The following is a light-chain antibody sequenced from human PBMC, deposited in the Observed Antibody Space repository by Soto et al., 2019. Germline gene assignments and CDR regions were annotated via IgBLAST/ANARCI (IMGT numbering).Light chain of an antibody. V-gene: IGKV3-20*01. J-gene: IGKJ5*01. Sequence: EIVLTQSPGTLSLSPGERATLSCRASQTVSSSFLAWYQQAPGQAPRLLMYAASSRATGIPDRFSGSGSGTDFTLTISRLEAEDFAVYYCQQSSSSPITFGQGTRLEI. CDR3: QQSSSSPIT. CDR2: AAS. CDR1: QTVSSSF.